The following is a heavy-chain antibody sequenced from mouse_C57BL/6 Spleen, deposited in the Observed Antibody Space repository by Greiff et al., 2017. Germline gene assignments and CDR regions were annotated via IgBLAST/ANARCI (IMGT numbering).Heavy chain of an antibody. Sequence: VKLMESGPELVKPGASVKISCKASGYAFSSSWMNWVKQRPGKGLEWIGRIYPGDGDTNYNGKFKGKATLTADKSSSTAYMQLSSLTSEDSAVYFGARAGTDPYFDYWGQGTTRTVSS. CDR2: IYPGDGDT. J-gene: IGHJ2*01. D-gene: IGHD4-1*01. V-gene: IGHV1-82*01. CDR3: ARAGTDPYFDY. CDR1: GYAFSSSW.